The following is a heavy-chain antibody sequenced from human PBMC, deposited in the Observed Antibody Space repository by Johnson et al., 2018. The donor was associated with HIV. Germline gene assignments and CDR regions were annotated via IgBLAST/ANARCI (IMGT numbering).Heavy chain of an antibody. CDR1: GFTFSSYA. CDR3: AREKATLWFRASGAAFDI. V-gene: IGHV3-33*01. Sequence: QVQLVESGGGVVQPGRSLRLSCAASGFTFSSYAMYWVRQAPGKGLEWVAVMWYDGSNKYYADSVKGQFTISRDNSKNTLYLQMNSLRAEDTAVDYCAREKATLWFRASGAAFDIWGQGTAVTVSS. CDR2: MWYDGSNK. D-gene: IGHD3-10*01. J-gene: IGHJ3*02.